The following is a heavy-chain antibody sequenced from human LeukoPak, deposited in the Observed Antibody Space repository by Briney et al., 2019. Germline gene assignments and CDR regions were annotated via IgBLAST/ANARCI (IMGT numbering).Heavy chain of an antibody. CDR1: GGSISSYY. J-gene: IGHJ4*02. Sequence: PSETLSLTCTVSGGSISSYYWSWVRQPPGKGLEWIGYIYYSGSTNYNPSLKCRVTISVDTSKNQFSLKLSSVTAADTAVYYCAREEYGDYIWGQGTLVTVSS. CDR2: IYYSGST. CDR3: AREEYGDYI. V-gene: IGHV4-59*01. D-gene: IGHD4-17*01.